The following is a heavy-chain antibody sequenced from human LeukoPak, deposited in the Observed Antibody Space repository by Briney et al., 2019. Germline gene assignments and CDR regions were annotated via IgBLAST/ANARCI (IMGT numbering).Heavy chain of an antibody. CDR3: ATRIEYCSSTSCYRNGFDY. CDR1: GYTFTSYG. J-gene: IGHJ4*02. Sequence: GASVKVSCKASGYTFTSYGTSWVRQAPGQGLEWMGWISAYNGNTNYAQKLQGRVTMTTDTSTSTAYMELRSLRSDDTAVYYCATRIEYCSSTSCYRNGFDYWGQGTLVTVSS. D-gene: IGHD2-2*02. CDR2: ISAYNGNT. V-gene: IGHV1-18*01.